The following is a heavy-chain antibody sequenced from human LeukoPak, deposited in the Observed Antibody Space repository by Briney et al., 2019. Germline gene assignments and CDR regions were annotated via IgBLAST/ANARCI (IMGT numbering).Heavy chain of an antibody. CDR2: IKQDGSEK. CDR3: ARADIGATDVDY. J-gene: IGHJ4*02. V-gene: IGHV3-7*01. D-gene: IGHD1-26*01. CDR1: GFTFSNYG. Sequence: GGSLRLSCAASGFTFSNYGVHWVRQAPGKGLEWVANIKQDGSEKYYVDSVKGQFTISRDNAKNSLYLQMNSLRAEDTAVYYCARADIGATDVDYWGQGTLVTVSS.